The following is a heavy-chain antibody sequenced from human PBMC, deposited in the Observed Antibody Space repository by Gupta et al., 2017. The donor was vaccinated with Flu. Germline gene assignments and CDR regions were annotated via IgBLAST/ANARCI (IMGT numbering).Heavy chain of an antibody. D-gene: IGHD3-22*01. Sequence: EVQLLESGGGLVQPGGSLRLSCAASGFTFSSYAMSWVRQAPGKGLEWVSAISGSGGSTYYADSVKGRFTISRDNSKNTLYLQMNSLRAEDTAVYYCAKDMITMIVVVPLPDYWGQGTLVTVSS. J-gene: IGHJ4*02. CDR1: GFTFSSYA. CDR2: ISGSGGST. CDR3: AKDMITMIVVVPLPDY. V-gene: IGHV3-23*01.